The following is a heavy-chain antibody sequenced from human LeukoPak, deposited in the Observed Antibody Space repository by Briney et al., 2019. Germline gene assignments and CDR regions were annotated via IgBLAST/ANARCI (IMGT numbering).Heavy chain of an antibody. D-gene: IGHD1-26*01. V-gene: IGHV3-7*05. Sequence: GGSLRLSCAASGFTFSSNWMSWVRQAPGRGLEWLANIKEDGSETYYVDSVRGRFTISRDNAKNTLYLQMNSLRAEDTAVYYCARDGRSGNFDKWGQGTLVSVSS. CDR1: GFTFSSNW. J-gene: IGHJ4*02. CDR3: ARDGRSGNFDK. CDR2: IKEDGSET.